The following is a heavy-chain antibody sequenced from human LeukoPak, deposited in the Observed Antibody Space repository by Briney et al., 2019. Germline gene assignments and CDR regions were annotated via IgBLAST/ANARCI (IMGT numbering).Heavy chain of an antibody. CDR3: ARGARKYYGSGSPVDY. CDR1: GGSISSSSYY. J-gene: IGHJ4*02. Sequence: SETLSLTCTVSGGSISSSSYYWGWIRQPPGKGLEWIGEINHSGSTNYNPSLKSRVTISVDTSKNQFSLKLSSVTAADTAVYYCARGARKYYGSGSPVDYWGQGTLVTVTS. V-gene: IGHV4-39*07. CDR2: INHSGST. D-gene: IGHD3-10*01.